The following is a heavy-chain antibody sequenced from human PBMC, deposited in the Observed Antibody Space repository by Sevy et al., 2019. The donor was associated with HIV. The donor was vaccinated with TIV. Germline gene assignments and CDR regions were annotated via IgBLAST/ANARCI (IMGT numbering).Heavy chain of an antibody. V-gene: IGHV4-59*01. D-gene: IGHD5-12*01. CDR1: GGSISAYY. CDR3: ARAPPVRSGDDSLNWFDP. J-gene: IGHJ5*02. Sequence: SGTLSLTCTVSGGSISAYYWSWIRQPPGKGLEWIGYIYYTGSTNYNPSLKTRVTMSVDTSKNQFSLKLSSVIAADTAVYYCARAPPVRSGDDSLNWFDPWGQGTLVTVSS. CDR2: IYYTGST.